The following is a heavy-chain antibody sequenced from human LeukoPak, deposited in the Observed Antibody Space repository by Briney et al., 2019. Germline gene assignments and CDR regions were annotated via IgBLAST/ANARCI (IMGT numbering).Heavy chain of an antibody. D-gene: IGHD1-14*01. J-gene: IGHJ4*02. CDR2: ISYDGSNK. V-gene: IGHV3-30-3*01. Sequence: PGGSLRLSCAASGFTFSSYAMHWVRQAPGKGLEWVAVISYDGSNKYYADSVKGRFTISRDNSKNTLYLQMNSLRAEDTAVYYRANREPISRDYWGQGTLVTVSS. CDR1: GFTFSSYA. CDR3: ANREPISRDY.